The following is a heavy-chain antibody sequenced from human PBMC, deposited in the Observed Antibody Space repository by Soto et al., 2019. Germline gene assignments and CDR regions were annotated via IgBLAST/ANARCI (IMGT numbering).Heavy chain of an antibody. D-gene: IGHD5-12*01. Sequence: SETLSLTCTVSGGSLTSYYWSWIRQPPGKGLEWIGFVYYTGIARYNPSLKSRVTISVDTSKNQFSLKLTSVTAADTAIYDCARRIVSTETFDYWGQGNLVTVSS. V-gene: IGHV4-59*08. CDR1: GGSLTSYY. CDR2: VYYTGIA. CDR3: ARRIVSTETFDY. J-gene: IGHJ4*02.